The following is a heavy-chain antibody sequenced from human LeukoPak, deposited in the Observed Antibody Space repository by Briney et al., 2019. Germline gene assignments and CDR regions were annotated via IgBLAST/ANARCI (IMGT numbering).Heavy chain of an antibody. J-gene: IGHJ6*02. D-gene: IGHD3-16*01. V-gene: IGHV1-69*13. CDR3: ARGPPPYTEGDLFYYYGLDV. CDR2: IVPILSTT. Sequence: SVKVSCKASGGSFSNYAISWVRQAPGQGLEWMGGIVPILSTTNYARKFQGRVTMTAGESTSTAYMELSSLRSDDTAVYYCARGPPPYTEGDLFYYYGLDVWGQGTTVTVSS. CDR1: GGSFSNYA.